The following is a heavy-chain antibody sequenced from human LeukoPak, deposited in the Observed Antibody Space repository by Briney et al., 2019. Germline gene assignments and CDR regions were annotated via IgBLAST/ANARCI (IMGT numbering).Heavy chain of an antibody. V-gene: IGHV3-64*01. CDR2: ISSNGGST. Sequence: GGSLRLSCAASGFTFSSYAMHWVRQAPGKGLEYVSAISSNGGSTYYANSVKGRFTISRDNSKNTLYLQMGSLRAEDMAVYYCAREDGYYFDYWGQGTLVTVSS. CDR3: AREDGYYFDY. J-gene: IGHJ4*02. CDR1: GFTFSSYA.